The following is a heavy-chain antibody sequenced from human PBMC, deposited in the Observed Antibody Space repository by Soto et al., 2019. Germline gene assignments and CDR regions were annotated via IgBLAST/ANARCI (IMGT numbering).Heavy chain of an antibody. CDR3: ARHHPRLMLFGVITGYFDF. V-gene: IGHV4-39*01. CDR1: GGSIYNSPYY. CDR2: IFSGGTT. J-gene: IGHJ4*03. Sequence: SETLSLTCTVSGGSIYNSPYYWAWIRQSPVKGLEWIGSIFSGGTTYDNPSLKSRVTISLDMSKNQFSLRLNSVTAAETAVYYCARHHPRLMLFGVITGYFDFGGQAPWSPSPQ. D-gene: IGHD3-3*01.